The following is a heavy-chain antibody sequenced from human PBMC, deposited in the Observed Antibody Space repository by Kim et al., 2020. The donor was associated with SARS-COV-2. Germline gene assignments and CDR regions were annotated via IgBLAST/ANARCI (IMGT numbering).Heavy chain of an antibody. V-gene: IGHV3-21*01. CDR3: AKIPTKTTQGDF. CDR2: ISRDSSDI. CDR1: GFTFSSYT. D-gene: IGHD4-17*01. Sequence: GGSLRLSCAASGFTFSSYTMNWVRQAPGKGLEWVSSISRDSSDIYYADSVKGRFTISRDNTKSSLFLQMNSLRAEDTAVYYCAKIPTKTTQGDFWAQGTL. J-gene: IGHJ4*02.